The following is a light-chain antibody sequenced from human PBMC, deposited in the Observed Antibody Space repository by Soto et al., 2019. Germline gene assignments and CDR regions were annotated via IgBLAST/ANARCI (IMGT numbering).Light chain of an antibody. CDR3: SSYTSSSTLWV. CDR1: SSDVGGYSY. V-gene: IGLV2-14*01. CDR2: DVS. J-gene: IGLJ2*01. Sequence: QSALTQPASVSGSPGQSITISCTGTSSDVGGYSYVSWYQQHPGKAPKLMIYDVSNRPSGVSNRFSGSKSGNTASLTISGLQAEDEAEYYCSSYTSSSTLWVFGGGTKLTVL.